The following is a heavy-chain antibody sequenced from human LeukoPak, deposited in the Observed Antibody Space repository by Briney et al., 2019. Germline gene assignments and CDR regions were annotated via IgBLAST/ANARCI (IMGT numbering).Heavy chain of an antibody. Sequence: GRSLRLSCAASGFTFSYYGMHWVRQAPGKGLEWVAVIWYDGSNKYHADSVKGRFTISRDNSKGTLYLEMNTLRAEDTAMYYCAKQVGAAAGYYFDSWGQGTLVTVSS. CDR2: IWYDGSNK. D-gene: IGHD6-13*01. CDR1: GFTFSYYG. CDR3: AKQVGAAAGYYFDS. V-gene: IGHV3-33*06. J-gene: IGHJ4*02.